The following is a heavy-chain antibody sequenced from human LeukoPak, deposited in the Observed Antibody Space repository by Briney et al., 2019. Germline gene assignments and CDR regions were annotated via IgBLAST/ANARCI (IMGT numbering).Heavy chain of an antibody. Sequence: SETLTLTCDVSGYSISSGHYWGWIRQSPGKGMEWIASMYNSGSTYFKSSLKSRVTISLDTPKNQFSLTLNSVTAAYTAVYYCARHVYGRHQLQAYHFDYWGQGVLVTVSS. D-gene: IGHD2-2*01. CDR3: ARHVYGRHQLQAYHFDY. J-gene: IGHJ4*02. V-gene: IGHV4-38-2*01. CDR1: GYSISSGHY. CDR2: MYNSGST.